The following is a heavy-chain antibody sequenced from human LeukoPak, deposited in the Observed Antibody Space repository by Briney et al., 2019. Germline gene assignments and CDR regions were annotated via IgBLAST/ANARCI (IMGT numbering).Heavy chain of an antibody. Sequence: ASVKVSCKASGYIFTSNDINWVRQPSGQGLEWMGWMNPNNGNTGYAQKFQGRVTMTRNTSISTAYMELSSLRSEDTAVYYCARGEGNSHAYNWFDLWGQGTLVTVSS. J-gene: IGHJ5*02. CDR3: ARGEGNSHAYNWFDL. V-gene: IGHV1-8*01. CDR1: GYIFTSND. D-gene: IGHD2-21*01. CDR2: MNPNNGNT.